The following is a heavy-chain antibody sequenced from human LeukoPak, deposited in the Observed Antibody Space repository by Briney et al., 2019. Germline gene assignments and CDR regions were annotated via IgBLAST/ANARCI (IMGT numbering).Heavy chain of an antibody. CDR2: IYTSGST. J-gene: IGHJ4*02. CDR3: ARGNPSLYSRGWYPFDY. D-gene: IGHD6-19*01. V-gene: IGHV4-61*02. CDR1: GGSISSGSYY. Sequence: SQTLSLTCTVSGGSISSGSYYWSWIRQPAGKGLEWIGRIYTSGSTNYNPSLKSRVTISVDTSKNQFSLKLSSVAAADTALYYCARGNPSLYSRGWYPFDYWGQGTLVTVSS.